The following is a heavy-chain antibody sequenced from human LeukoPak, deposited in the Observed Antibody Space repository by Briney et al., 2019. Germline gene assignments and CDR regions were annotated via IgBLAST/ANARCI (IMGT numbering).Heavy chain of an antibody. V-gene: IGHV4-34*01. CDR3: ARVQGSSSWRAFDI. Sequence: SETLSLTCAVYGGSFSGYFWSWIRQPPGKGLEWIGEINQSGSTNYNPSLKSRVTISVDSPKNQFSQKLSSVTAADTAVYYCARVQGSSSWRAFDIWGQGTMVTVSS. CDR1: GGSFSGYF. CDR2: INQSGST. J-gene: IGHJ3*02. D-gene: IGHD6-13*01.